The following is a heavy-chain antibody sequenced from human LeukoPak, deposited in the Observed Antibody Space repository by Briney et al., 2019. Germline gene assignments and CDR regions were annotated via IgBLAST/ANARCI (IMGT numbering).Heavy chain of an antibody. D-gene: IGHD3-3*01. CDR3: AKDRSSRYDFWSGSFSHYYYYYMDV. Sequence: PGGSLRLSCAASGLTFSSYAMGWVRQAPGEGLEWVSAITAGGGNTYYADSVKGRFTISRDNSKNTLYLQMNSLRAEDTAVYYCAKDRSSRYDFWSGSFSHYYYYYMDVWGKGTTVTVSS. V-gene: IGHV3-23*01. CDR1: GLTFSSYA. CDR2: ITAGGGNT. J-gene: IGHJ6*03.